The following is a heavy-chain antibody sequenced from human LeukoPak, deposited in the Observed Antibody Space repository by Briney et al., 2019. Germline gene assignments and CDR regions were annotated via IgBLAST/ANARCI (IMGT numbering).Heavy chain of an antibody. J-gene: IGHJ3*02. CDR1: GGSISSYY. CDR2: IYYSGST. V-gene: IGHV4-59*01. CDR3: AREIAAAGTDSFDAFDI. Sequence: SETLSLTCTVSGGSISSYYWSWIRQPPGKGLGWIGYIYYSGSTNYNPSLKSRVTISVDTSKNQFSLKLSSVTAADTAVYYCAREIAAAGTDSFDAFDIWGQGTMVTVSS. D-gene: IGHD6-13*01.